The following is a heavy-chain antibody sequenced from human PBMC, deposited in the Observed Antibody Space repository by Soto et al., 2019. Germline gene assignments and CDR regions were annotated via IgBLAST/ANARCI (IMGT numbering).Heavy chain of an antibody. CDR2: IYSGGST. CDR3: ARYQNNNWNYGAYYYYGMDV. D-gene: IGHD1-7*01. Sequence: PGGSLRLSCAASGFTVSSNYMSWVRQAPGKGLEWVSVIYSGGSTYYADSVKGRFTISRGNSKNTLYLQMNSLRAEDTAVYYCARYQNNNWNYGAYYYYGMDVWGQGTTVTVSS. V-gene: IGHV3-53*01. CDR1: GFTVSSNY. J-gene: IGHJ6*02.